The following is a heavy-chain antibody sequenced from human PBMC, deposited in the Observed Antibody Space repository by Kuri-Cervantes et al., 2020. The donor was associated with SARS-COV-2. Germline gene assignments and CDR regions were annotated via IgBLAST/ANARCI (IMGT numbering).Heavy chain of an antibody. V-gene: IGHV3-11*04. J-gene: IGHJ6*03. CDR3: ARDYCSSTSCYGYYYMDV. Sequence: GESLKISCTASGFIFSDYYMTWIRQAPGKGLEWVSYISSSSSTIYYADSVKGRFTISRDNAKNSLYLQMNSLRAEDTAVYYCARDYCSSTSCYGYYYMDVWGKGATVTVSS. CDR1: GFIFSDYY. CDR2: ISSSSSTI. D-gene: IGHD2-2*01.